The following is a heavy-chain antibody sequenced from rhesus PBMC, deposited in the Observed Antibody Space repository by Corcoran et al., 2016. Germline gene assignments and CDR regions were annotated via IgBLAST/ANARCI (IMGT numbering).Heavy chain of an antibody. V-gene: IGHV4-169*02. J-gene: IGHJ4*01. D-gene: IGHD5-36*01. CDR1: GGSISSSY. CDR3: ASAQDIAGSRYFDY. Sequence: QLLLQESGPGLVKPSETLSVTCAVSGGSISSSYWSWIRQAPGKGLDWIGNIYGSGSSTNYNPYLKSRVTLSGDTSKNQLSLKLSSVTAADTAVYYCASAQDIAGSRYFDYWGQGVLVTVSS. CDR2: IYGSGSST.